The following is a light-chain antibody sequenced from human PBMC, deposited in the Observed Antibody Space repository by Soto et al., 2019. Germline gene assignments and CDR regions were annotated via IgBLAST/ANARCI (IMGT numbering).Light chain of an antibody. J-gene: IGLJ1*01. CDR2: SNN. CDR1: SSNIGSNT. Sequence: QSVLTQPPSASGTPGQRVTISCSGSSSNIGSNTVNWYQQLPGTAPKLLIYSNNQRPSGVPDRFSGSKSGTSASLDISGLQSADEADYYCAAWDDSLNGYVFGTGTKVTVL. CDR3: AAWDDSLNGYV. V-gene: IGLV1-44*01.